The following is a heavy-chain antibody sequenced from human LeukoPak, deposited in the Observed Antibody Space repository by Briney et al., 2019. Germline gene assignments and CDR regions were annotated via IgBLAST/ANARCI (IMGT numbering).Heavy chain of an antibody. CDR2: ITYDGSNK. CDR1: GFALSSYA. Sequence: GGSLRLSCAASGFALSSYAMHWVRQAPGKGLEWVAVITYDGSNKYYSDSVKGRFTISRDNSKKTLYLQMNSLRAENTAVYYCAKGDYYDSSGYCPLGYWGQGTLVTVSS. J-gene: IGHJ4*02. CDR3: AKGDYYDSSGYCPLGY. V-gene: IGHV3-30-3*01. D-gene: IGHD3-22*01.